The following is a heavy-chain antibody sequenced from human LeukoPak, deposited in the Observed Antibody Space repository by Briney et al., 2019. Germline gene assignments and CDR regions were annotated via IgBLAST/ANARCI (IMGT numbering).Heavy chain of an antibody. D-gene: IGHD6-13*01. CDR2: IYYSGST. CDR3: ARHMRRAADNWFDP. V-gene: IGHV4-59*08. Sequence: ASETLSLTCTVSGGSISSYYWSWIRQPPGKGLEWIGYIYYSGSTSYNPSLKSRVTISVDTSKNQFSLKLSSVTAADTAVYYCARHMRRAADNWFDPWGQGTLVTVSS. J-gene: IGHJ5*02. CDR1: GGSISSYY.